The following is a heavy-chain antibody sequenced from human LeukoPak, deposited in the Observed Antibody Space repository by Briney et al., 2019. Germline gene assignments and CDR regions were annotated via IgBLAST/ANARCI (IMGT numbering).Heavy chain of an antibody. V-gene: IGHV4-34*01. Sequence: SETLSLTCAVYGGSFSGYYWSWIRQPPGKGLEWIGEINHSGSTNYNPSLKSRVTISVDTSKNQFSLKLSSVTVADTAVYYCARRILTGYYFDYWGQGTLVTVSS. CDR1: GGSFSGYY. D-gene: IGHD3-9*01. CDR2: INHSGST. CDR3: ARRILTGYYFDY. J-gene: IGHJ4*02.